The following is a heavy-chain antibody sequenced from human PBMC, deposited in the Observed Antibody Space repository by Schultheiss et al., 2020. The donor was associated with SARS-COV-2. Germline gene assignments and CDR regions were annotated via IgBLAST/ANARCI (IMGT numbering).Heavy chain of an antibody. CDR3: ARDSGSYTFYYYYYMDV. V-gene: IGHV4-59*01. CDR2: IYYSGST. Sequence: SETLSLTCTVSGGSISSYYWSWIRQPPGKGLEWIGYIYYSGSTNYNPSLKSRVTISVDTSKNQFSLKLSSVTAADTAVYYCARDSGSYTFYYYYYMDVWGKGTTVTVSS. D-gene: IGHD1-26*01. CDR1: GGSISSYY. J-gene: IGHJ6*03.